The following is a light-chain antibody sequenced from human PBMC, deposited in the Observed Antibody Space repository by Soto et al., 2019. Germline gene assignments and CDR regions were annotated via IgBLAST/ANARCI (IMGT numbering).Light chain of an antibody. CDR2: AAS. J-gene: IGKJ4*01. V-gene: IGKV1-8*01. Sequence: AIRMTQSPSSFSASTGDRVTITCRASQGISSYLAWYQQKPGKAPKLLIYAASTLQSGVPSRFSGSGSWTDFPLTIGRLQSEDSATYYCPQHYSYPPAFSGGNKGEIK. CDR3: PQHYSYPPA. CDR1: QGISSY.